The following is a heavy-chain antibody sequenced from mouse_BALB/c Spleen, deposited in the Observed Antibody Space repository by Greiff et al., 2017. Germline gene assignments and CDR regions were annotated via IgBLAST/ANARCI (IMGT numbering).Heavy chain of an antibody. CDR1: GFSLTSYG. CDR2: IWAGGST. CDR3: ARDYYGSRAVDY. V-gene: IGHV2-9*02. Sequence: VQRVESGPGLVAPSQSLSITCTVSGFSLTSYGVHWVRQPPGKGLEWLGVIWAGGSTNYNSALMSRLSISKDNSKSQVFLKMNSLQTDDTAMYYCARDYYGSRAVDYWGQGTTLTVSS. J-gene: IGHJ2*01. D-gene: IGHD1-1*01.